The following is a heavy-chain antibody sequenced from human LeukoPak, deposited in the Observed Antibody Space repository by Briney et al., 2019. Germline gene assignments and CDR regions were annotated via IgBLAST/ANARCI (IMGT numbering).Heavy chain of an antibody. CDR1: GFTFSSYE. J-gene: IGHJ1*01. CDR3: ARPSRPYRSSEYFQH. Sequence: GESLKISCAASGFTFSSYEMNWVRQVPGKGLEWISYISSSGSTIYFADSVKGRFTISRDNAKNSLYLQMNSLRAEDTAVYYCARPSRPYRSSEYFQHWGQGTLVIVSS. CDR2: ISSSGSTI. V-gene: IGHV3-48*03. D-gene: IGHD6-13*01.